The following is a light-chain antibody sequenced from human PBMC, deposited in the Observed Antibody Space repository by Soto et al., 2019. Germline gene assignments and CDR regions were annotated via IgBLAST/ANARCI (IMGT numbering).Light chain of an antibody. V-gene: IGKV3-20*01. CDR3: QQYGSSPLT. CDR1: QSISTT. Sequence: VMTQSPATLSVSPGAGATLSCRASQSISTTVAWYQQKPGQAPRLLIYGASTRATGIPDRFSGSGSGTDFTITISRLEPEDGEVYYGQQYGSSPLTFGGGTKVDIK. J-gene: IGKJ4*01. CDR2: GAS.